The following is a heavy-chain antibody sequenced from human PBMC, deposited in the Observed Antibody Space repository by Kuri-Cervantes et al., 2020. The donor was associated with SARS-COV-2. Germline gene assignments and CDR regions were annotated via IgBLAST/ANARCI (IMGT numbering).Heavy chain of an antibody. J-gene: IGHJ6*02. D-gene: IGHD5-18*01. CDR1: GGSISSADYY. V-gene: IGHV4-30-4*01. CDR3: ASCPGGLPYYYYGMDV. Sequence: SETLSLTCTVSGGSISSADYYWSWIRQPPGKGLEWIGYIYYSGSTYYNPSLKSRITISVDTSKNQFSLKLSSVTAADTAVYYCASCPGGLPYYYYGMDVWGLGTTVTVSS. CDR2: IYYSGST.